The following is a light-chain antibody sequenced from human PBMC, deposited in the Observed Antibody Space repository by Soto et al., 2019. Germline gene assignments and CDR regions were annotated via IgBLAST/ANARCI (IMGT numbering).Light chain of an antibody. CDR1: QSISSTY. CDR3: QQYVNFVWT. J-gene: IGKJ1*01. Sequence: EIVLTQSPGTLSLSQGERATLSCRASQSISSTYLTWYHQKPGQAPRLLIYDASRRATGIPDRFSGSGSGTDFTLTISRLEPEDVAVYYCQQYVNFVWTFGQGTKVDIK. V-gene: IGKV3-20*01. CDR2: DAS.